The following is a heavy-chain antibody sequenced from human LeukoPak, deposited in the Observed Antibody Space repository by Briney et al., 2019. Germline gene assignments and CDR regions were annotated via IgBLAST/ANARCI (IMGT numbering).Heavy chain of an antibody. J-gene: IGHJ4*02. CDR1: GDSISSYY. CDR2: IYYSGST. D-gene: IGHD3-10*01. Sequence: SETLSLTCTVSGDSISSYYWSWIRQPPGKGLEWIGYIYYSGSTNHNPSLKSRVTISVDTSKNQFSLKLSSVTAADTAVYYCARDDYGSGPFDYWGQGTLVTVSS. CDR3: ARDDYGSGPFDY. V-gene: IGHV4-59*01.